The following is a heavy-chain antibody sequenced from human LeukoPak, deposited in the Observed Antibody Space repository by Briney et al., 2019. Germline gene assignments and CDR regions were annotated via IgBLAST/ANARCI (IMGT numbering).Heavy chain of an antibody. V-gene: IGHV1-46*01. CDR3: ARFNWEGSSHQYYFDY. CDR1: GYTFTNYY. Sequence: ASVKVSCKTSGYTFTNYYMHWVRQAPGQGLEWMGIINSNSGHTTYAQKFQGRVTMTRDTSTTTVDMELSSLRSEDTAVYYCARFNWEGSSHQYYFDYWGQGTLVTVSS. J-gene: IGHJ4*02. CDR2: INSNSGHT. D-gene: IGHD6-13*01.